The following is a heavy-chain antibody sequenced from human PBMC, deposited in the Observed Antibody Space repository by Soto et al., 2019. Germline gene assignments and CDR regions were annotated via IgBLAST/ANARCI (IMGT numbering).Heavy chain of an antibody. CDR1: GFTFSNYG. V-gene: IGHV3-23*01. J-gene: IGHJ4*02. D-gene: IGHD1-26*01. Sequence: GGSLRLSCAASGFTFSNYGMSWVRQAPGKGLEWVSALPEIGTNTYYADSVKGRFTISKDNSKNTLFLQINNLRAGDTAVYYCAKKSGVGATWYFDYWGQGTLVTVSS. CDR2: LPEIGTNT. CDR3: AKKSGVGATWYFDY.